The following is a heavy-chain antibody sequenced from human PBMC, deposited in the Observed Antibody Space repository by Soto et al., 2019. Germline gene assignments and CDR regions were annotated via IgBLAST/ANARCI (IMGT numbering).Heavy chain of an antibody. V-gene: IGHV1-18*01. CDR2: INVYNGNT. Sequence: QVQLVQSGGEVKKPGASVKVSCKASGYTFTNYGISWVRQAPGQGLEWMGWINVYNGNTKYAQKVQGRVTMTTDTSTSTADMELSSLRSDDTAVYYCARGVGSGSYYNQYNWFDPWGQGTLVTVSS. J-gene: IGHJ5*02. CDR3: ARGVGSGSYYNQYNWFDP. D-gene: IGHD3-10*01. CDR1: GYTFTNYG.